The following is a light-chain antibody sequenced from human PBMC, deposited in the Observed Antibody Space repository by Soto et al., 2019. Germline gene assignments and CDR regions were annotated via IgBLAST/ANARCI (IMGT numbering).Light chain of an antibody. Sequence: DIQMTQSPSTLSGSVGDRVTITCRASQSISRGLAWYQQKPGKAPKLLIYAASSLQSGVPSRFSGSGSGTDFTLTISSLQPEDFATYYCQQSYSTPTWTFGQGTKVDI. CDR1: QSISRG. CDR2: AAS. CDR3: QQSYSTPTWT. V-gene: IGKV1-39*01. J-gene: IGKJ1*01.